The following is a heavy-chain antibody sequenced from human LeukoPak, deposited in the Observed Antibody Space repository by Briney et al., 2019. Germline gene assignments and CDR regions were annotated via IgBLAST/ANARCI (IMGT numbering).Heavy chain of an antibody. Sequence: KPSETLSLTCTVSGGSISSSSYYWGWIRQPPGKGLEWIGSIYYSGSTYYNPSLKSRVTISVDTSKNKFSLKLSFVTAADTAVYYCARGLADIVVVPVLNWFDPWGQGTLVTVSS. D-gene: IGHD2-2*01. CDR2: IYYSGST. J-gene: IGHJ5*02. CDR3: ARGLADIVVVPVLNWFDP. CDR1: GGSISSSSYY. V-gene: IGHV4-39*07.